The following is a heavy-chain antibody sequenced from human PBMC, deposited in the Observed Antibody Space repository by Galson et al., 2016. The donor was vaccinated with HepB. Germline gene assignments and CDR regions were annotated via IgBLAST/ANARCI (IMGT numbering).Heavy chain of an antibody. J-gene: IGHJ4*02. Sequence: SLRLSCAASGFTFTTYEMTWVRQAPGKGLEWISYISSYGSTIYYADSVKGRFTISRDNAENSLYLQMNSLRAEDTAVYYCARVRWLEPLDYGGQGTLVTVSS. CDR2: ISSYGSTI. CDR1: GFTFTTYE. D-gene: IGHD6-19*01. CDR3: ARVRWLEPLDY. V-gene: IGHV3-48*03.